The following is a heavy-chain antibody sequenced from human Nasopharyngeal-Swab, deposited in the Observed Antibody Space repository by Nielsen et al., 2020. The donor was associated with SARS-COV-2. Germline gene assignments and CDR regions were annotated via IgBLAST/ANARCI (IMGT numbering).Heavy chain of an antibody. CDR2: INSDGSST. CDR1: GFTFSSYW. D-gene: IGHD3-16*01. CDR3: VRRDYDYIWGSYDY. V-gene: IGHV3-74*01. J-gene: IGHJ4*02. Sequence: GGSLRLSCASSGFTFSSYWMHWVRQAPGKGLVWVSRINSDGSSTSYADSVKGRFTISRDNAKNTLYLQMNSLRAEDTAVYYCVRRDYDYIWGSYDYWGQGTLVTVSS.